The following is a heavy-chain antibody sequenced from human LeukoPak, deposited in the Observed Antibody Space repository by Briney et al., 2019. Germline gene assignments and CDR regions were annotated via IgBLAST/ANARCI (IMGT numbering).Heavy chain of an antibody. CDR3: ARRKYYYDSSGYYKY. CDR1: GGSSSSSNW. V-gene: IGHV4-4*02. Sequence: SGTLSLTCAVSGGSSSSSNWWNWVRQPPGKGLEWIGEIDHSGRTNYNPSLKSRVTISVDKSKNQISLKLSSVTAADTAVYYCARRKYYYDSSGYYKYWGQGTLVTVSS. D-gene: IGHD3-22*01. CDR2: IDHSGRT. J-gene: IGHJ4*02.